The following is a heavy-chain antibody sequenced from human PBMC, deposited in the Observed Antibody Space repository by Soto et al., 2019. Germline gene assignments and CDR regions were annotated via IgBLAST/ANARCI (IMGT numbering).Heavy chain of an antibody. Sequence: GESLKISCKGSGYSFTSYWIGWVRQMPGKGLEWMGIIYPGDSDTRYSPSFQGQFTISADKSISTAYLQWSSLKASDTARYYCARREHAEKLGIDYWGQGTLVTVSS. J-gene: IGHJ4*02. V-gene: IGHV5-51*01. CDR1: GYSFTSYW. CDR3: ARREHAEKLGIDY. D-gene: IGHD7-27*01. CDR2: IYPGDSDT.